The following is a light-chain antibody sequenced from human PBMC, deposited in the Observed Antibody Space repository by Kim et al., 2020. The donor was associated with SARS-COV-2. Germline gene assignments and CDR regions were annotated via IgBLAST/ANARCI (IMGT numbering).Light chain of an antibody. J-gene: IGLJ2*01. Sequence: QSITISSTGTSSDVGSYNLVSWYQQHPGKAPKLMIYEVSKRPSGVSNRFSGSKSGNTASLTISGLQAEDEADYYCCSYAGSSTSVVFGGGTQLTVL. V-gene: IGLV2-23*02. CDR3: CSYAGSSTSVV. CDR1: SSDVGSYNL. CDR2: EVS.